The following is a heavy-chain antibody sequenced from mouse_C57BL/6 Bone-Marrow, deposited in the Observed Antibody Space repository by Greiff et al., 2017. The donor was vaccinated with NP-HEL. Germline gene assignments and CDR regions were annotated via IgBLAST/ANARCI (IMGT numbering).Heavy chain of an antibody. Sequence: QVQLQQSGAELVRPGTSVKVSCKASGYAFTNYSIEWVKQRPGQGLEWIGVINPGSGGTNYNEKFKGKATLTADKSSSTAYMQLSSLTSEDSAVYFCARWPGSSYWGQGTSVTVSS. CDR2: INPGSGGT. CDR1: GYAFTNYS. V-gene: IGHV1-54*01. CDR3: ARWPGSSY. J-gene: IGHJ4*01. D-gene: IGHD1-1*01.